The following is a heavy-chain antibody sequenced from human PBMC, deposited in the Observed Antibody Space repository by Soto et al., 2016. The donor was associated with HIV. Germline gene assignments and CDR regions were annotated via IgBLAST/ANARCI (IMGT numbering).Heavy chain of an antibody. Sequence: QVQLVQSGAEVKKPGASVKVSCKASGYTFTDYYIHWVRQAPGQGLEWMGWINPNTGGTNYAQKFQGRVTMTRDTSIRTAYMDLSRLTSADTAVYYCATRIGYSYGFYYFDFLGPGNPGHRLL. CDR2: INPNTGGT. CDR3: ATRIGYSYGFYYFDF. J-gene: IGHJ4*02. D-gene: IGHD5-18*01. V-gene: IGHV1-2*02. CDR1: GYTFTDYY.